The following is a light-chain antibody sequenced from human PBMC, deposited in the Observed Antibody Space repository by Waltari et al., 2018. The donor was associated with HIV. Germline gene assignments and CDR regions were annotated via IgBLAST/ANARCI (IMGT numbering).Light chain of an antibody. CDR3: AAWDHDLSAVL. Sequence: QSVLTQAPSTSETPGQRVTISCSGSTSNIGRSYVYWYHQLPGTAPKLLIYRNYQRPSGVPDRFSGSKSGTSASLAISGLRPEDEGDYFCAAWDHDLSAVLFGGGTNLTVL. V-gene: IGLV1-47*01. CDR2: RNY. J-gene: IGLJ2*01. CDR1: TSNIGRSY.